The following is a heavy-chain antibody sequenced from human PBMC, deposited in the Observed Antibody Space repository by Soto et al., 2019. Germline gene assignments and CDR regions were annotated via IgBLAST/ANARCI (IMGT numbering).Heavy chain of an antibody. D-gene: IGHD3-22*01. CDR3: ARGQMIVVSYYYYYGMDV. V-gene: IGHV4-59*11. Sequence: SVTLSLTWTVGGDCICRQYWNWLRKPQGKGLDWIGYIYYNGSTNYNPSLKSRVTIAVDTSKNQFSLKLSSVTAADTAVYYCARGQMIVVSYYYYYGMDVWGQGTTVTVSS. CDR1: GDCICRQY. J-gene: IGHJ6*02. CDR2: IYYNGST.